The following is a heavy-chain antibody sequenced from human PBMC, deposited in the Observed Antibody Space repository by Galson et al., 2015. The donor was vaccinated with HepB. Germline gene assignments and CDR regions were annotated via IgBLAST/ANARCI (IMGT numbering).Heavy chain of an antibody. Sequence: TLSLTCSVSGASVSHSTYFWRWVRQPAGKGLEWIGRVHTTGSTNYNPSLKSRVTILVDTPNNQFSLRLTAVTAADTAVYYCARDRGFSGTEIEYWGQGTLVTVSS. D-gene: IGHD6-19*01. V-gene: IGHV4-61*02. CDR3: ARDRGFSGTEIEY. J-gene: IGHJ4*02. CDR1: GASVSHSTYF. CDR2: VHTTGST.